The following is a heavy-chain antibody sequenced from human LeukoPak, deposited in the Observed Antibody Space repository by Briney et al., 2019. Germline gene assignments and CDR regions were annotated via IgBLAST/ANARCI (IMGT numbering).Heavy chain of an antibody. CDR1: GFTFSSYA. CDR3: ARDSPSFIRYYYYGMDV. CDR2: ISGSGGST. Sequence: PGGSLRLSCAASGFTFSSYAMSWVRQAPGKGLEWVSAISGSGGSTYYADSVKGRFTISRDNSKNTLYLQMNSLRAEDTAVYYCARDSPSFIRYYYYGMDVWGQGTTVTVSS. V-gene: IGHV3-23*01. D-gene: IGHD3-10*01. J-gene: IGHJ6*02.